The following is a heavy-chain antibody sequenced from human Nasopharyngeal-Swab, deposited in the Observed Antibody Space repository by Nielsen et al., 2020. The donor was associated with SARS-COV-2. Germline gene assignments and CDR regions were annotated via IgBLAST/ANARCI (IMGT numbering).Heavy chain of an antibody. Sequence: ASVKVSCKASGYTFTSYDINWVRQATGQGLEWMGWMNPNSGNTGYAQKFQGRVTMTRDTSISTAYMELSSLRSEDTAVYYCARAVRGWSHFAYWGQGTLVTVSS. J-gene: IGHJ4*02. CDR1: GYTFTSYD. D-gene: IGHD6-19*01. CDR3: ARAVRGWSHFAY. CDR2: MNPNSGNT. V-gene: IGHV1-8*01.